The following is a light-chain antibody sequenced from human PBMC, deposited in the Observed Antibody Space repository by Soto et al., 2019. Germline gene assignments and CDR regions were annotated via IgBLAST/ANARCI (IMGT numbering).Light chain of an antibody. CDR3: QKCKVDPFT. V-gene: IGKV1-5*01. CDR2: DAS. J-gene: IGKJ4*01. CDR1: QSVSGW. Sequence: DIQMTQSPSTLSASVGDTVTVTCRASQSVSGWLEWYQQKPGEAPKLLIYDASALPRGVPSRCRGSGSGTDFTLTISSLQPEDVDTYYCQKCKVDPFTFGGGTKVDIK.